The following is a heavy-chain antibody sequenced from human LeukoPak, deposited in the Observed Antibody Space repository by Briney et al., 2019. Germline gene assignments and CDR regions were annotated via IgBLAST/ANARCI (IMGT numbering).Heavy chain of an antibody. Sequence: GGSLRLACAPSGFTFSSYAMGWVRQAPGKGLEWVSAISGSGGSTYYADSVKGRFTTSRDNSKNTLYLQMNSLRAEDTAVYYCAKVGRGPTYDYWGQGTLVTVSS. J-gene: IGHJ4*02. CDR3: AKVGRGPTYDY. D-gene: IGHD3-10*01. V-gene: IGHV3-23*01. CDR1: GFTFSSYA. CDR2: ISGSGGST.